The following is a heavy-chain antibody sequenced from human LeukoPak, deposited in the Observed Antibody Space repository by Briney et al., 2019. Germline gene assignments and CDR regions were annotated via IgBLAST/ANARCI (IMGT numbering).Heavy chain of an antibody. D-gene: IGHD2-21*02. Sequence: PGGSLRLSCAASGFTFSSYGMHWVRQAPGKGLEWVAVISYDGSNKYYADSVKGRFTISRDNSKNTLYLQMNSLRAEDTAVYYCARDDYYCGGDCYSRAFDYWGQGTLVTVSS. J-gene: IGHJ4*02. CDR1: GFTFSSYG. CDR3: ARDDYYCGGDCYSRAFDY. CDR2: ISYDGSNK. V-gene: IGHV3-30*19.